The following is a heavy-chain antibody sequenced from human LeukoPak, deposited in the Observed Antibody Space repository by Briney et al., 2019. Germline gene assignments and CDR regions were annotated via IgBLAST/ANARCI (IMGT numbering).Heavy chain of an antibody. D-gene: IGHD3-22*01. Sequence: SETLSLTCTVSGGSISSYYWSWIRQPPGKGLEWIGYIYYSGSTYYSPSLKSRVTISVDTSKNQFSLKLSSVTAADTAVYYCARGTTYYYDSSGYRNWFDPWGQGTLVTVSS. J-gene: IGHJ5*02. V-gene: IGHV4-59*08. CDR1: GGSISSYY. CDR2: IYYSGST. CDR3: ARGTTYYYDSSGYRNWFDP.